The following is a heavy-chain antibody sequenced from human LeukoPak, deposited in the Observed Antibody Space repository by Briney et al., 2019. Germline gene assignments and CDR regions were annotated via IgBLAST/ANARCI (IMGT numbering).Heavy chain of an antibody. D-gene: IGHD1-26*01. Sequence: PSETLSLTCAVYGGSFSGYYWSWIRQPPGKGLEWIGEINHSGSTNYNPSLKSRVTISVDTSKNQFSLKLSSVTAADTAVYYCARLSGSYSNDYWGQGTLVTVSS. CDR3: ARLSGSYSNDY. CDR1: GGSFSGYY. V-gene: IGHV4-34*01. CDR2: INHSGST. J-gene: IGHJ4*02.